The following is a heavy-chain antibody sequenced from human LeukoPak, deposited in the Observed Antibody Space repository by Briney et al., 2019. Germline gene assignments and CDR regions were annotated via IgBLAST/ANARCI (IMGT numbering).Heavy chain of an antibody. D-gene: IGHD6-19*01. V-gene: IGHV3-13*01. CDR2: IGTAGDT. CDR3: ARGIAVAGPLDY. CDR1: GFTFSSYD. Sequence: GGSLRLSCAASGFTFSSYDMHWVRQATGKGLEWVSAIGTAGDTYYPGSVKGRFTISRENAKNSLYLQMNSLRAGDTAVYYCARGIAVAGPLDYWGQGTLVTVSS. J-gene: IGHJ4*02.